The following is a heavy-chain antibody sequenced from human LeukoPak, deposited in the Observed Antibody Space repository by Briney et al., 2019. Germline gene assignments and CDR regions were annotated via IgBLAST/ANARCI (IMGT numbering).Heavy chain of an antibody. J-gene: IGHJ1*01. CDR3: ARSGDYYDSSGYPGYFQH. D-gene: IGHD3-22*01. CDR2: INHSGST. V-gene: IGHV4-34*01. Sequence: PSETLSLTCAVYGGSFSGYYWSWIRQPPGKGLEWIGEINHSGSTYYNPSLKSRVTISVDTSKNQFSLKLSSVTAADTAVYYCARSGDYYDSSGYPGYFQHWGQGTLVTVSS. CDR1: GGSFSGYY.